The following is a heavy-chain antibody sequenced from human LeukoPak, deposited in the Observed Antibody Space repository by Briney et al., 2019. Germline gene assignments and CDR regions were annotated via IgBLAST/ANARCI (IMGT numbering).Heavy chain of an antibody. D-gene: IGHD3-22*01. Sequence: ASVKVSCKASGYTFTSYYMHWVRQAPGQGLEWMGIINPSGGGTSYAQKFQGRVTMTRDTSTSTVYMELSSLRSEDTAVYYCAREPGGLYSSGYYPFDYWGQGTLVTVSS. CDR3: AREPGGLYSSGYYPFDY. CDR2: INPSGGGT. CDR1: GYTFTSYY. J-gene: IGHJ4*02. V-gene: IGHV1-46*01.